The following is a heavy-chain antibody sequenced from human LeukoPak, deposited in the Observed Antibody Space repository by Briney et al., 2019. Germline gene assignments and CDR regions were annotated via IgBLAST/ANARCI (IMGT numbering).Heavy chain of an antibody. CDR1: GFTVSSNY. V-gene: IGHV3-23*01. CDR2: ISGSGGST. J-gene: IGHJ4*02. Sequence: GGSLRLSCAASGFTVSSNYMSWVRQAPGKGLEWVSAISGSGGSTYYADSVKGRFTISRDSSKNTLYLQMNSLRAEDTAVYYCAKDVTYYYDSTGYPDYWGQGTLVTVSS. D-gene: IGHD3-22*01. CDR3: AKDVTYYYDSTGYPDY.